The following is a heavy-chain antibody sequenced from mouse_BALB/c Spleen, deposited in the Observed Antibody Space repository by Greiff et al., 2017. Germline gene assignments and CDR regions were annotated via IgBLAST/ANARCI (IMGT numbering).Heavy chain of an antibody. CDR1: GYTFTDYA. Sequence: QVQLQQSGAELVRPGVSVKISCKGSGYTFTDYAMHWVKQSHAKSLEWIGVISTYYGDASYNQKFKGKATMTVDKSSSTAYMELARLTSEDSAIYYCARPYYGSSSAWFAYWGQGTLVTVSA. V-gene: IGHV1S137*01. CDR2: ISTYYGDA. D-gene: IGHD1-1*01. CDR3: ARPYYGSSSAWFAY. J-gene: IGHJ3*01.